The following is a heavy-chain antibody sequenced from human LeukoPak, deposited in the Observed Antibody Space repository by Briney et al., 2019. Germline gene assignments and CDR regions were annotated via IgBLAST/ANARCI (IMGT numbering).Heavy chain of an antibody. V-gene: IGHV1-69*04. CDR2: IIPMVDIT. CDR1: GGTFSSHG. CDR3: ARANSLAYCGGDCYDAFDI. Sequence: SVKVSCKASGGTFSSHGISWVRQAPGQGLEWMGRIIPMVDITNFAQKFQGRVTITADKSTSTAYMELSSLRSEDTAVYYCARANSLAYCGGDCYDAFDIWGQGTMVTVSS. D-gene: IGHD2-21*02. J-gene: IGHJ3*02.